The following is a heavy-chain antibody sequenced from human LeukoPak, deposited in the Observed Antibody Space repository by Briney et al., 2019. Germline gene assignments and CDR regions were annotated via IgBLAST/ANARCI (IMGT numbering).Heavy chain of an antibody. J-gene: IGHJ6*02. CDR1: GFTFSSYW. CDR2: INGDGTTT. V-gene: IGHV3-74*01. CDR3: ARGNYYGMDV. Sequence: GGSLRLSCAASGFTFSSYWMHWVRQAPGKGLLWVSRINGDGTTTYYADSVKGRFTISRDNAKNTLYLQVNSLRAEDTAVYYCARGNYYGMDVWGQGTTVTVSS.